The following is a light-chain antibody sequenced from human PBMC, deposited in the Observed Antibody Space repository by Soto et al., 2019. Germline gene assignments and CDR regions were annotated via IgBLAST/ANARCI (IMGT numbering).Light chain of an antibody. J-gene: IGLJ1*01. CDR3: VSFTRTNTDV. CDR2: ETS. V-gene: IGLV2-23*01. Sequence: QSVLTQPASVSGSPGQSVTISCTGTSSDFGSYKFVSWYQHHPGTVPKVIIYETSKRPSGVSDRFSGSKSGNTAYLTISGLQAEDEADYYCVSFTRTNTDVFGRGTKVTVL. CDR1: SSDFGSYKF.